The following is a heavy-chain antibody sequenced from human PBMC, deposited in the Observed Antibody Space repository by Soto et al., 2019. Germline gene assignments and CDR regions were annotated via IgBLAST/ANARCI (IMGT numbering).Heavy chain of an antibody. V-gene: IGHV1-69*01. J-gene: IGHJ6*02. Sequence: QVQLVQSGAEVKKPGSSVKVSCKASGGTFSSYAISWVRQAPGQGLEWMGGIIPIFGTANYAQKFQGRVTITADESTSTGYMELSSLRSEDTAVYYCATSTKTRITSIVVVYYYGMDVWGQGPTVTVSS. CDR1: GGTFSSYA. D-gene: IGHD3-22*01. CDR2: IIPIFGTA. CDR3: ATSTKTRITSIVVVYYYGMDV.